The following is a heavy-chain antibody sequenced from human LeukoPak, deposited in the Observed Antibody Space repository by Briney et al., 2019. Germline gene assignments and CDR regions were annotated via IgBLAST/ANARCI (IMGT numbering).Heavy chain of an antibody. Sequence: PSETLSLTCTVSGGSISSSSYYWSWIRQPPGKGLEWIGYIYYSGSTNYNPSLKSRVTISVDTSKNQFSLKLSSVTAADTAVYYCARRDGYNYDFDYWGQGTLVTVSS. CDR1: GGSISSSSYY. D-gene: IGHD5-24*01. CDR2: IYYSGST. CDR3: ARRDGYNYDFDY. V-gene: IGHV4-61*05. J-gene: IGHJ4*02.